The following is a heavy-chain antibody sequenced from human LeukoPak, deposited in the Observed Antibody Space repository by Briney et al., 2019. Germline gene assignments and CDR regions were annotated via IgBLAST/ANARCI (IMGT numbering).Heavy chain of an antibody. CDR3: AKVSYCSSTSCR. J-gene: IGHJ4*02. Sequence: PGGSLRLSCAASGFTFSSYAMSWVRQAPGKGLEWVSAISGSGGSTYYADSVKGRFTTSRDNSKNTLYLQMNSLRAEDTAVYYCAKVSYCSSTSCRWGQGTLVTVSS. CDR2: ISGSGGST. D-gene: IGHD2-2*01. CDR1: GFTFSSYA. V-gene: IGHV3-23*01.